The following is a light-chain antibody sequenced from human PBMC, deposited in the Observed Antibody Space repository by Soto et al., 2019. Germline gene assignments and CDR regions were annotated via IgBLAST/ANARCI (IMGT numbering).Light chain of an antibody. CDR3: SSYTTSATRV. CDR2: EVS. Sequence: QSVLTQPASVSGSPGQSITISCTGTTSDVGGYSFVSWYQLHPGKAPKLMIYEVSNRPSGVSNRFSGSKSGNTASLTISGLQVEDESDYYCSSYTTSATRVFGTGTKLTVL. CDR1: TSDVGGYSF. V-gene: IGLV2-14*01. J-gene: IGLJ1*01.